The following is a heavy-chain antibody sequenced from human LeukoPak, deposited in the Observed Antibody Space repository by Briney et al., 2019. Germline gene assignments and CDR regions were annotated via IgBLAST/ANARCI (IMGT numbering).Heavy chain of an antibody. J-gene: IGHJ3*02. CDR2: ISYSGST. CDR1: GGSISSSSYY. CDR3: ARVYGPFDI. Sequence: SETLSLTCTVSGGSISSSSYYWAWIRQPPETGLEWIGHISYSGSTYYNPSLKSRVTISVDTSKNQFSLKLSSVTAADTAVYYCARVYGPFDIWGQGTMVTVSS. D-gene: IGHD3-16*01. V-gene: IGHV4-39*07.